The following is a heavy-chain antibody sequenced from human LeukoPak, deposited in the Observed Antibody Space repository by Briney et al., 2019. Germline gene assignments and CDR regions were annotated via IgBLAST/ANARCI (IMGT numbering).Heavy chain of an antibody. CDR1: GGTFSSYA. V-gene: IGHV1-69*04. Sequence: VASVKVSCKASGGTFSSYAISWVRQAPGQGLEWMGRIIPILGIANYAQKFQGRVTITADKSTSTAYIELSSLRSEDTAVYYCASYDSSGYYYVGYYYYGMDVWGQGTTVTVSS. J-gene: IGHJ6*02. D-gene: IGHD3-22*01. CDR3: ASYDSSGYYYVGYYYYGMDV. CDR2: IIPILGIA.